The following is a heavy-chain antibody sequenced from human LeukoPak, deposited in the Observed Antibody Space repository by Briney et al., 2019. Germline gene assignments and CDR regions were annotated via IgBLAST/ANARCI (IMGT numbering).Heavy chain of an antibody. CDR2: INPNSGGT. CDR3: ARGSVTVQLWSTGPDY. J-gene: IGHJ4*02. Sequence: GASVKVSCKASGYTFTGYYMHWVRQAPGQGLEWMGWINPNSGGTNYAQKFQGRVTMTRDTSISTAYMELSRLRSDDTAVYYCARGSVTVQLWSTGPDYWGQGTLVTVSS. V-gene: IGHV1-2*02. D-gene: IGHD5-18*01. CDR1: GYTFTGYY.